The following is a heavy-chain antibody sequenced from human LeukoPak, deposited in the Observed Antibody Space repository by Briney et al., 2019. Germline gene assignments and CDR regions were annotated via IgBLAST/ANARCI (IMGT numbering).Heavy chain of an antibody. CDR1: GFIFSNYG. Sequence: PGGSLRLSCAGSGFIFSNYGMNWVRQAPGKGLEWVAVIWFDGSNKYYADSVRGRFTVSKDNSKNTVILEMNSLRAEDTAVYYCGRVGYDSSWYNLDYWGQGTLVTVSP. CDR3: GRVGYDSSWYNLDY. J-gene: IGHJ4*02. V-gene: IGHV3-33*01. CDR2: IWFDGSNK. D-gene: IGHD6-13*01.